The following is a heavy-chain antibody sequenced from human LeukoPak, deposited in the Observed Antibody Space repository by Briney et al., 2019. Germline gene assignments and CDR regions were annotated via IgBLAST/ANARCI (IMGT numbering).Heavy chain of an antibody. D-gene: IGHD2/OR15-2a*01. Sequence: PGGSLRLSCTASGFTFTSYSMSWVRQAPGKGLEWVSAIISSGGSTYYADSVKRRFTISRDNSKNTLSLQMNSLRAEDTAVFYCAKDLMGNRIFDFWGQGTLVTVSS. CDR1: GFTFTSYS. CDR3: AKDLMGNRIFDF. CDR2: IISSGGST. V-gene: IGHV3-23*01. J-gene: IGHJ4*02.